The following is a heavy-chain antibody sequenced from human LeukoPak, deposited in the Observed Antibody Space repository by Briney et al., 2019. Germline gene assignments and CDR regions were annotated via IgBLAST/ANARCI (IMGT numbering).Heavy chain of an antibody. CDR3: ARAERLGELSFDY. Sequence: GGSLRLSCAASGFTFSSYSMNWVRQAPGKGLEWVSYISSSSSTTYYADSVKGRFTISRDNAKNSLYLQMNSLRAEDTAVYYCARAERLGELSFDYWGQGTLVTVSS. V-gene: IGHV3-48*01. D-gene: IGHD3-16*02. CDR2: ISSSSSTT. CDR1: GFTFSSYS. J-gene: IGHJ4*02.